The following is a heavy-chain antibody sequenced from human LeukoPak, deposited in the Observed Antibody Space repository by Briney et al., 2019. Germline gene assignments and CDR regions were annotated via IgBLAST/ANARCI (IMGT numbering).Heavy chain of an antibody. Sequence: ESGPTLVKPTQTLTLTCTFSGFSLTTSGVAVGWIRQPPPKALEWLASIYWNDDNRYSPSLRSRLTITKDTSKNHVVFTMTNMDPVDTATYFCAQYPDYGGDYDAFDIWGQGRMVTVSS. CDR3: AQYPDYGGDYDAFDI. J-gene: IGHJ3*02. V-gene: IGHV2-5*01. CDR1: GFSLTTSGVA. D-gene: IGHD4/OR15-4a*01. CDR2: IYWNDDN.